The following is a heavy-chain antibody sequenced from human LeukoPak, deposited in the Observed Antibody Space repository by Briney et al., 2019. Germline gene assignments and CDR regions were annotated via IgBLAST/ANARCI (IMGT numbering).Heavy chain of an antibody. Sequence: PSETLSLTCTVSGVSITSYKWSWLRQSPGKGLEWIGFISTSGRTDYNPSLTSRVSMSVDTSKSQVSLRLSSVTAEDTAVYYCATSYDNKIVPYDCWGQRILVTVSS. D-gene: IGHD3-9*01. CDR3: ATSYDNKIVPYDC. V-gene: IGHV4-4*09. CDR1: GVSITSYK. J-gene: IGHJ4*02. CDR2: ISTSGRT.